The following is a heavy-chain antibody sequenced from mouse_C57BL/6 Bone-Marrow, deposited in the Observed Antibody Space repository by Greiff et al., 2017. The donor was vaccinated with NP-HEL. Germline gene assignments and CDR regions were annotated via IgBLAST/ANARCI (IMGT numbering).Heavy chain of an antibody. D-gene: IGHD2-4*01. CDR1: EFTFSDYY. J-gene: IGHJ4*01. Sequence: EVQLVESEGGLVQPGSSMKLSCTASEFTFSDYYMAWVRQVPEKGLEWVANINYDGSSTYYLDSLKSRFIVSRDNAKNILYLQMSSLKSEDTATYYCAREGGLRRRTYAMDYWGQGTSVTVSS. V-gene: IGHV5-16*01. CDR2: INYDGSST. CDR3: AREGGLRRRTYAMDY.